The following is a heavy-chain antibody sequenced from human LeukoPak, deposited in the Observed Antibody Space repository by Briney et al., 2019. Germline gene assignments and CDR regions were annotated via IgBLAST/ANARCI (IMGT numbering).Heavy chain of an antibody. D-gene: IGHD3-3*01. Sequence: QPGGSLRLSCAASGFTFSSYGMHWVRQAPGKGLEWVAFIRYDGSNKYYADSVKGRFTISRDNSKNTLYLQMNSLRAEDTAVYYCAKEPPQYYDFWSGFWLDPWGQGTLVTVSS. CDR2: IRYDGSNK. CDR3: AKEPPQYYDFWSGFWLDP. J-gene: IGHJ5*02. V-gene: IGHV3-30*02. CDR1: GFTFSSYG.